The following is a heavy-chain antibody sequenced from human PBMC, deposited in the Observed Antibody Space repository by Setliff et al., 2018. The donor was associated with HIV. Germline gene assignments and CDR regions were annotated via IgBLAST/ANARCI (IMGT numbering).Heavy chain of an antibody. CDR2: IYNSGGT. J-gene: IGHJ4*02. V-gene: IGHV4-59*01. Sequence: PSETLSLTCTVSGCSMSSYFWSWIRQSPGKGLEWIGYIYNSGGTNYNPSRKSRVTISLDTSKNQSSLNLTSVTAADTAVYYCARVDCSGGSCYSPAYWGQGTLVTVSS. CDR1: GCSMSSYF. CDR3: ARVDCSGGSCYSPAY. D-gene: IGHD2-15*01.